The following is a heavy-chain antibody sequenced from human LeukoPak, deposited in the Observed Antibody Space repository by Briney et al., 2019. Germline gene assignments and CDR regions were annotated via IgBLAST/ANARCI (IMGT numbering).Heavy chain of an antibody. Sequence: SETLSLTCAVYGGSFSGYYWSWIRQPPGKGLEWIGEINHSGSTNYNPSLKSRVTISVDTSKNQFSLKLSSVTAADTAVYYCATDFNCSGGSCYGAQFDLWGRGTLVTVSS. CDR3: ATDFNCSGGSCYGAQFDL. J-gene: IGHJ2*01. CDR2: INHSGST. CDR1: GGSFSGYY. V-gene: IGHV4-34*01. D-gene: IGHD2-15*01.